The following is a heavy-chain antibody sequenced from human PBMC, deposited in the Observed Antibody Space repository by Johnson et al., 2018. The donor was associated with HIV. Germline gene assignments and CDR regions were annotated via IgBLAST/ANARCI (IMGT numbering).Heavy chain of an antibody. CDR3: AKDMGRYSGSYGNYDAFDI. D-gene: IGHD1-26*01. V-gene: IGHV3-43*02. J-gene: IGHJ3*02. CDR2: ISWDGGST. Sequence: VQSVESGGGLVQPGGSLRLSCAASGFTFASSAMSWVRQAPGKGLEWVSLISWDGGSTYYADSVKGRFTISRDNSKNSLYLQMNSLRTEDTALYYCAKDMGRYSGSYGNYDAFDIWGQGTMVTVSS. CDR1: GFTFASSA.